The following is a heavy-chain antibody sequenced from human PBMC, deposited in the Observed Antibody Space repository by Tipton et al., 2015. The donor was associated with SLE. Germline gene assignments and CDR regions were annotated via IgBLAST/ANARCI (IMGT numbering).Heavy chain of an antibody. CDR3: VRGLTAETGGDAFDI. CDR1: GGSFSGYY. Sequence: TLSLTCAVYGGSFSGYYWTWIRQPPGKGLEWIGEINHSGDTNYNPSLKSRVTISVDTSKNHFSLELGSVTAADTAVYYCVRGLTAETGGDAFDIWGQGTMVAVSS. V-gene: IGHV4-34*01. CDR2: INHSGDT. D-gene: IGHD7-27*01. J-gene: IGHJ3*02.